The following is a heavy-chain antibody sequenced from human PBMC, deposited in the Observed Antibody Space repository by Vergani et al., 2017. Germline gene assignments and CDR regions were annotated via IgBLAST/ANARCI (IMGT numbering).Heavy chain of an antibody. CDR2: INPSGGST. D-gene: IGHD2-2*01. CDR3: ARSVYAVPAAILEAGGMDV. Sequence: QVQLVQSGAEVKKPGASVKVSCKASGYTFTSYYMHWVRQAPGQGLEWMGIINPSGGSTSYAQKFQGRVTMTRDTSTSTVYMELSSLGSEDTAVYYWARSVYAVPAAILEAGGMDVWGQGTTVTVSS. J-gene: IGHJ6*02. CDR1: GYTFTSYY. V-gene: IGHV1-46*01.